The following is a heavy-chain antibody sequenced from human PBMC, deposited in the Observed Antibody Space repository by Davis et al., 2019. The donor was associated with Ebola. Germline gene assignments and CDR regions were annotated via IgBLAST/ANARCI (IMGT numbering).Heavy chain of an antibody. CDR2: IIPICGTA. J-gene: IGHJ5*02. Sequence: AASLLVSCKASCGTFSSYAISWVRQAPGQGLQWMGGIIPICGTANYAQKFQGRVTITADKSTSTAYMELSSLRSEDTAVYYCARARITMVQGVIIKDRWFDPWGQGTLVTVSS. V-gene: IGHV1-69*06. CDR3: ARARITMVQGVIIKDRWFDP. D-gene: IGHD3-10*01. CDR1: CGTFSSYA.